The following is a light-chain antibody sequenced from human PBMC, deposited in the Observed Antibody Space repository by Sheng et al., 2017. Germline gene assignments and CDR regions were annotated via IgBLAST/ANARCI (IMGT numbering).Light chain of an antibody. J-gene: IGKJ1*01. Sequence: EIVLTQSPATLSVSPGERATLSCRASQSVNSNLAWYQQKPGQAPRLLIKGASTRAAGIPARFSGSGSGTDFTLTISSLQSDDFGVYYCQQYNNWPRTFGQGTRVEIK. V-gene: IGKV3-15*01. CDR3: QQYNNWPRT. CDR1: QSVNSN. CDR2: GAS.